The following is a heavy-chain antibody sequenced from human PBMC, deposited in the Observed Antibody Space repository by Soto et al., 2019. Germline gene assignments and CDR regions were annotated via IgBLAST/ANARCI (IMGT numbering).Heavy chain of an antibody. CDR3: ATFLEWLRGSSYGLDY. J-gene: IGHJ4*02. D-gene: IGHD3-3*01. V-gene: IGHV1-24*01. CDR2: FDPEDGET. CDR1: GYTLTELS. Sequence: ASVKVSCKVSGYTLTELSMHWVRQAPGKGLEWMGGFDPEDGETIYAQKFQGRVTMTEDTSTDTAYMELSSLRSEDTAVYYCATFLEWLRGSSYGLDYWGQGTLVTVSS.